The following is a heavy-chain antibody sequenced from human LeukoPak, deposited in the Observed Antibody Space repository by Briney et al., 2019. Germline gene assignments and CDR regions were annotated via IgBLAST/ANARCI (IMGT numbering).Heavy chain of an antibody. CDR2: IKAYNGNT. J-gene: IGHJ4*02. Sequence: ASVKVSCKASGYTFTSYGISWVRQAPGQGLEWMGWIKAYNGNTDYPQKLKGRVTMTTDTYTITAYIELRSLRTDDTAVCYCARDRARSRSWSPPPLYFDYWGQGTLVTVSS. D-gene: IGHD6-13*01. CDR3: ARDRARSRSWSPPPLYFDY. V-gene: IGHV1-18*01. CDR1: GYTFTSYG.